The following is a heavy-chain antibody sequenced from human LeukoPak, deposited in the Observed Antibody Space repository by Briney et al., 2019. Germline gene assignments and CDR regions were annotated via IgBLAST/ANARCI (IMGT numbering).Heavy chain of an antibody. Sequence: PGGSLRLSCAASGFTFSSYEMNWVRQAPGKGLEWVSYISSSGSTIYYADSVKGRFTISRDNAKNSLYLQMNSLRAEDTAVYCCARILDSAWGELGYWGQGTLVTVSS. V-gene: IGHV3-48*03. CDR1: GFTFSSYE. CDR3: ARILDSAWGELGY. D-gene: IGHD6-19*01. CDR2: ISSSGSTI. J-gene: IGHJ4*02.